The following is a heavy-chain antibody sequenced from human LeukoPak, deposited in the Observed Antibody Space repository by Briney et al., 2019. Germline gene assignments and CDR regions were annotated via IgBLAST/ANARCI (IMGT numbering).Heavy chain of an antibody. D-gene: IGHD4-23*01. CDR3: ARDLLNEGNHLDY. CDR1: GGSISSGDYY. Sequence: SETPSLTCTVSGGSISSGDYYWSWIRQPPGKGLEWIGYIYYSGSTYYNPSLKSRVTISVDTSKNQFSLKLSSVTAADTAVYYCARDLLNEGNHLDYWGQGTLVTVSS. V-gene: IGHV4-30-4*01. CDR2: IYYSGST. J-gene: IGHJ4*02.